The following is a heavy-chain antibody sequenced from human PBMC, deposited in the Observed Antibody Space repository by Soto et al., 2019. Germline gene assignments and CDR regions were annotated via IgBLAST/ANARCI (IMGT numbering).Heavy chain of an antibody. CDR1: GGSISSGGYY. CDR2: IYYSGST. J-gene: IGHJ3*02. D-gene: IGHD3-22*01. V-gene: IGHV4-31*03. Sequence: LSLTCTVSGGSISSGGYYWSWIRQHPGKGLEWIGYIYYSGSTYYNPSLKSRVTISVDTSKNQFSLKLSSVTAADTAVYYCAREIYDSSGYDDAFDIWGQGTMVTVSS. CDR3: AREIYDSSGYDDAFDI.